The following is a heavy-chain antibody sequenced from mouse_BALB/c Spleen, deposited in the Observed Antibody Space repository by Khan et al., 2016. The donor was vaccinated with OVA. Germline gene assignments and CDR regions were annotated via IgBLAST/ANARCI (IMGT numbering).Heavy chain of an antibody. CDR1: GYTFTDYY. Sequence: QVQLQQSGAELARPGASVKLSCKASGYTFTDYYINWVKQRTGQGLEWIGEISPGSGDTYYNERFKGKATMTEDKSYSTAYMQRSSLTSEASAVYFCARRNYFGYTFAYWGQGTLVTVSA. J-gene: IGHJ3*01. CDR3: ARRNYFGYTFAY. CDR2: ISPGSGDT. V-gene: IGHV1-77*01. D-gene: IGHD1-2*01.